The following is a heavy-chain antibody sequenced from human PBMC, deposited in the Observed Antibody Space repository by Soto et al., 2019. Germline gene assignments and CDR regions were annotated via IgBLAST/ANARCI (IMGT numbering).Heavy chain of an antibody. CDR1: GGSISSYY. CDR2: IYYSGST. J-gene: IGHJ5*02. D-gene: IGHD6-13*01. V-gene: IGHV4-59*08. CDR3: ARHYLFGAIAAAGIAGIDP. Sequence: SETLSLTCTVSGGSISSYYWSWIRQPPGKGLEWIGYIYYSGSTNYNPSLKSRVTISVDTSKNQFSLKLSSVTAADTAVYYCARHYLFGAIAAAGIAGIDPWGQGTLVTVSS.